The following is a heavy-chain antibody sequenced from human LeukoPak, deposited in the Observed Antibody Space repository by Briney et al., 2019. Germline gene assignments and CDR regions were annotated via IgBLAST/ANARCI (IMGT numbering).Heavy chain of an antibody. D-gene: IGHD6-19*01. V-gene: IGHV3-33*01. J-gene: IGHJ4*02. CDR1: GFTFCSYG. CDR3: ARDLSPYYSSGCDY. Sequence: PGRSLRLSCAASGFTFCSYGMNWVRQAPGQGLERVAVIWYDGSNKYYADSVKGRFTISRDNSKTTLYLQMNSLRAEDTAVYYCARDLSPYYSSGCDYWGQGTLVTVSS. CDR2: IWYDGSNK.